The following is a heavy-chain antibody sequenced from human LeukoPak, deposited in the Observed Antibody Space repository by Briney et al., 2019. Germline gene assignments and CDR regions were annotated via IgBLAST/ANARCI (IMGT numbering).Heavy chain of an antibody. CDR1: GFTFSSYA. J-gene: IGHJ4*02. CDR2: ISYDGSNK. Sequence: PGRSLRLSCAASGFTFSSYAMHWVRQAPGKGLEWVAVISYDGSNKYYADSVKGRFTISRDNSKNTLYLQMNSLRAEDTAVYYCAREGVGRYCSGGSCYSKYYFDYWGQGTLVTVSS. D-gene: IGHD2-15*01. V-gene: IGHV3-30*04. CDR3: AREGVGRYCSGGSCYSKYYFDY.